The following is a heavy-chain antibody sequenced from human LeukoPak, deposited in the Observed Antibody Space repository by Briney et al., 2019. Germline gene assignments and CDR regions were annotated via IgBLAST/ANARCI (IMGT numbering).Heavy chain of an antibody. D-gene: IGHD6-19*01. Sequence: GASVKVSCKVSGYTLTELSMHWVRQAPGKGLEWRGGLDPEDGETTYAQKFQGRVTMTEDTSTDTAYMELSSLRSEDTAVYYCATTPIRFSRHHSSGWYWNYFDYWGQGTLVTVSS. CDR2: LDPEDGET. CDR3: ATTPIRFSRHHSSGWYWNYFDY. J-gene: IGHJ4*02. CDR1: GYTLTELS. V-gene: IGHV1-24*01.